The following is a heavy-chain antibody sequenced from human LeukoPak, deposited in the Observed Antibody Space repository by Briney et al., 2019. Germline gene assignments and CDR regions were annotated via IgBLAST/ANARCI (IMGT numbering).Heavy chain of an antibody. J-gene: IGHJ4*02. CDR1: GFTFSSYS. Sequence: PGGSLRLSCAASGFTFSSYSMNWVRQAPGKGLAWVSSISSSSSYIYYADSVKGRFTISRDDAKNSLYLQMNSLRAEDTAVYYCARSEYYYDSSGYYSLLYFDYWGQGTLVTVSS. CDR3: ARSEYYYDSSGYYSLLYFDY. V-gene: IGHV3-21*01. D-gene: IGHD3-22*01. CDR2: ISSSSSYI.